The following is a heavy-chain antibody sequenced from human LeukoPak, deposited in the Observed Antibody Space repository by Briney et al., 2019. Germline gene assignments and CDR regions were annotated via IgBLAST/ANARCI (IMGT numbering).Heavy chain of an antibody. CDR1: GGSFSAYY. J-gene: IGHJ5*02. V-gene: IGHV4-34*01. Sequence: SETLSLTCAVHGGSFSAYYWSWIRQPPGKGLEWIGSIYYSGSTYYNPSLKSRVTISVDTSKNQFSLKLSSVTAADTAVYYCARERTITGTTGAAVGFDPWGQGTLVTVSS. CDR3: ARERTITGTTGAAVGFDP. D-gene: IGHD1-7*01. CDR2: IYYSGST.